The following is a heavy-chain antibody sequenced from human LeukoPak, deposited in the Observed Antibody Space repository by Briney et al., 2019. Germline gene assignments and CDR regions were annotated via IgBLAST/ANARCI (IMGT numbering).Heavy chain of an antibody. J-gene: IGHJ4*02. D-gene: IGHD3-22*01. CDR2: ISSSSSAI. CDR3: ARDRFYYDSSGRGLDY. CDR1: GFTFSTYS. Sequence: GGSLRLSCAASGFTFSTYSMSWVRQAPGKGLEWVSYISSSSSAIYYADSVKGRLTISRDNAKSSLYLQMNSLRAEDTAVYYCARDRFYYDSSGRGLDYWGQGTLVTVSS. V-gene: IGHV3-48*01.